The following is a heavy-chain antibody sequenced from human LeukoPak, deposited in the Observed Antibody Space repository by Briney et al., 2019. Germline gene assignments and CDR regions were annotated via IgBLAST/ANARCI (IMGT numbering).Heavy chain of an antibody. CDR2: INHGGST. J-gene: IGHJ3*01. V-gene: IGHV4-34*01. CDR3: ARSLLWPTGTFDV. D-gene: IGHD2-8*02. CDR1: GGSFSGYY. Sequence: KPSEPLSLTCAVYGGSFSGYYWIWLRQSPGKGLEWIGEINHGGSTTYNPSLKSRVTISVDTSKNQFSLKLSSLTAADTAVYFCARSLLWPTGTFDVWGQGTMVTV.